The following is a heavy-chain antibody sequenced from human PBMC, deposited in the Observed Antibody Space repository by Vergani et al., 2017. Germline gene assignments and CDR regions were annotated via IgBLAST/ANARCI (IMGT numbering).Heavy chain of an antibody. V-gene: IGHV3-30*18. CDR3: ANLGGRPPLAGQVCHGSSGWYLGEKDAFDI. Sequence: QVQLVESGGGVVQPGRSLRLSCAASGFTFSSYGMHWVRQAPGKGLEWVAVISYDGSNKYYADSVKGRFTISRDNSKNTLYLQMNSLGAEDTAVYYCANLGGRPPLAGQVCHGSSGWYLGEKDAFDIWGQGTMVTVSS. D-gene: IGHD6-19*01. J-gene: IGHJ3*02. CDR1: GFTFSSYG. CDR2: ISYDGSNK.